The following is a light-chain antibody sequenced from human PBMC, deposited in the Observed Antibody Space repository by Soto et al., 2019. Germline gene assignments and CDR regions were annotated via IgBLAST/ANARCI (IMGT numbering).Light chain of an antibody. V-gene: IGKV3-11*01. CDR2: DAS. J-gene: IGKJ5*01. CDR3: MQATHWPIT. CDR1: QSISSY. Sequence: EGVLTQSPDTLSLPPGQRDTLSCRASQSISSYLAWYQQKPGQAPRLLIYDASSRATGIPARFSGSGSGTDFALKISRVEADDVGVYYCMQATHWPITFGQGTRLEIK.